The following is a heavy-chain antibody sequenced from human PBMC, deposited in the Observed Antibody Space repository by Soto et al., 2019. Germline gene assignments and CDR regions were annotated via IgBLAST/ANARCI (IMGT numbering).Heavy chain of an antibody. D-gene: IGHD1-7*01. CDR1: GYSFTSYW. V-gene: IGHV5-51*01. Sequence: GESLKISCMGSGYSFTSYWIGWVRQMPGKGLEWMGIIYPGDSDTRYSPSFQGQVTISADKSISTAYLQWSSLKASDTAMYYCAGNSLGNRNAFDIWGQGTMVTVSS. CDR3: AGNSLGNRNAFDI. CDR2: IYPGDSDT. J-gene: IGHJ3*02.